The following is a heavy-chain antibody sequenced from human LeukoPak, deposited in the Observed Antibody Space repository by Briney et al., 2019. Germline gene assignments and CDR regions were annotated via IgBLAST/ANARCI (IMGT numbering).Heavy chain of an antibody. V-gene: IGHV4-38-2*01. D-gene: IGHD3-22*01. CDR2: IYHSGSA. Sequence: SETLSLTCAVSDYSISSGYYWGRIRQPPAKGLEWIGSIYHSGSAYYSPSLKSRLTISVDTSKNQFSLKLSSVTAADTAMYYCARRMGPYYYDSSAVDYWGQGTLVTVSS. J-gene: IGHJ4*02. CDR3: ARRMGPYYYDSSAVDY. CDR1: DYSISSGYY.